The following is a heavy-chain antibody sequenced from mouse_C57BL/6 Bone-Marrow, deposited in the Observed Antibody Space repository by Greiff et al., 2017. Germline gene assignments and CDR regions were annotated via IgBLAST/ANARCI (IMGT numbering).Heavy chain of an antibody. D-gene: IGHD2-5*01. CDR3: AREGYSIHWYFDV. J-gene: IGHJ1*03. Sequence: QVQLKQPGAELVKPGASVKLSCKASGYTFTSYWMHWVKQRPGRGLEWIGRIDPNSGGTKYTEKFKSKATLTVDKPSSTAYMQLSSLTSEDSAVYYCAREGYSIHWYFDVWGTGTTVTVSS. CDR1: GYTFTSYW. CDR2: IDPNSGGT. V-gene: IGHV1-72*01.